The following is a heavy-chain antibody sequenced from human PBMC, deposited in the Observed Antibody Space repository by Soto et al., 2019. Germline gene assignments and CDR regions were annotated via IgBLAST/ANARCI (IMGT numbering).Heavy chain of an antibody. CDR1: GFTFSDYY. CDR3: ARDGWFGEQGYFDY. V-gene: IGHV3-11*06. D-gene: IGHD3-10*01. Sequence: QVQLVESRGGLVKPGGSLRLSCAASGFTFSDYYMSWIRQAPGKGLEWVSYISSSSSYTNYADSVKGRFTISRDNAKNSLYLQMNSLRAEDTAVYYCARDGWFGEQGYFDYWGQGTLVTVSS. J-gene: IGHJ4*02. CDR2: ISSSSSYT.